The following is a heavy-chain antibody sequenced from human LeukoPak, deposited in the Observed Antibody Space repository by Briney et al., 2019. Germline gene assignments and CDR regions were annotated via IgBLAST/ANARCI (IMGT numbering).Heavy chain of an antibody. D-gene: IGHD6-6*01. CDR2: ISSSSSYI. CDR3: AREGRSIAARDFDY. Sequence: PGGSLRLSCVASGFTFSSYEMNWVRQAPGKGLEWVSSISSSSSYIYYADSVKGRFTISRDNAKNSLYLQMNSLRAEDTAVYYCAREGRSIAARDFDYWGQGTLVTVSS. V-gene: IGHV3-21*01. CDR1: GFTFSSYE. J-gene: IGHJ4*02.